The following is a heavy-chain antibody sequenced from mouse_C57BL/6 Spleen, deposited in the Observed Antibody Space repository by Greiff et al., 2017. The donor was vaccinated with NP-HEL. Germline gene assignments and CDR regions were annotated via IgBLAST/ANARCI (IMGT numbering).Heavy chain of an antibody. V-gene: IGHV1-42*01. CDR2: INPSTGGT. CDR3: ARVSSIHYYAMDY. D-gene: IGHD2-3*01. CDR1: GYSFTGYY. J-gene: IGHJ4*01. Sequence: EVQLQQSGPELVKPGASVKISCKASGYSFTGYYMNWVKQSPEKSLEWIGEINPSTGGTTYNQKFKAKATLTVDKSSSTAYMQLKSLTSEDSAVYYCARVSSIHYYAMDYWGQGTSVTVSS.